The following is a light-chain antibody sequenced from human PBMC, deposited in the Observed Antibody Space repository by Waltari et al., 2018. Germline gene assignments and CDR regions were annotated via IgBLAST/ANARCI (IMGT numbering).Light chain of an antibody. J-gene: IGKJ2*01. CDR3: QQYGSSPHT. V-gene: IGKV3-20*01. CDR2: GAS. CDR1: QSVSSS. Sequence: EIVLTQSPGTLSLSPGERATPSCRASQSVSSSLAWYQQKPGQAPRRLIYGASNRATGIPDRFSGSGSGTDFTLTISRLEPEDFVVYYCQQYGSSPHTFGQGTKLEIK.